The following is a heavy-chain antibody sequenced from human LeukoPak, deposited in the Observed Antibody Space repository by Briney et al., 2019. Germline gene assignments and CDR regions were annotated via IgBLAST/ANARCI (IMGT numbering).Heavy chain of an antibody. CDR1: GESISSHY. CDR2: ITNSGTT. D-gene: IGHD6-13*01. Sequence: SETLSLTCNVSGESISSHYWSWTRQSPGKGLEWIGYITNSGTTKFNPSLKSRVTISRDTSKNQISLRLTSVTAADTAVYYCAKVLAAADRTVGIDYWGQGTLVTVSS. CDR3: AKVLAAADRTVGIDY. J-gene: IGHJ4*02. V-gene: IGHV4-59*11.